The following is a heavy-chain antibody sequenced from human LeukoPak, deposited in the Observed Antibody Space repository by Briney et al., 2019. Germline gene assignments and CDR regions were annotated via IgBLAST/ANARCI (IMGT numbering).Heavy chain of an antibody. CDR2: IYTSGST. Sequence: PSETLSLTCTVSGGSISSYYWSWIRQPAGKGLEWIGRIYTSGSTNYNPSLKSRVTMSVDTSKNQFSLKLSSVTAADTAVYYCARGTGKYQLLSWFDPWGQGTLVTVSS. V-gene: IGHV4-4*07. D-gene: IGHD2-2*01. CDR3: ARGTGKYQLLSWFDP. J-gene: IGHJ5*02. CDR1: GGSISSYY.